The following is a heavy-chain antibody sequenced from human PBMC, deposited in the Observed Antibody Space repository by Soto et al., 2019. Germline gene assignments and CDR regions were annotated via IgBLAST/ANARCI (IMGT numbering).Heavy chain of an antibody. D-gene: IGHD5-12*01. V-gene: IGHV3-23*01. CDR3: AKDRYSAYDSVFDY. J-gene: IGHJ4*02. CDR2: ISGSAGST. CDR1: GFTFRSKA. Sequence: GGSLGLSCAASGFTFRSKAMSWVRKAPGKGLEWVSAISGSAGSTYYADSVKGRFTISRANSKNTLYLQMKSLRAEDTAVYYCAKDRYSAYDSVFDYWGQGTLVTVSS.